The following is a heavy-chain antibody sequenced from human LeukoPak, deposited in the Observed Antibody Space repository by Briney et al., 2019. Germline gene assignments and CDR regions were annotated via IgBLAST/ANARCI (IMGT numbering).Heavy chain of an antibody. D-gene: IGHD2-15*01. V-gene: IGHV1-18*01. CDR2: ISAYNGNT. J-gene: IGHJ4*02. CDR3: ARDCSGSSCYWIH. CDR1: GYTFSSYG. Sequence: ASVKVSWKASGYTFSSYGISWVRQAPGQGLEWLGYISAYNGNTNYAQKVQGRITMTTDTSTSTAYMEMRSLRSDDTAVYYCARDCSGSSCYWIHWGQGTLVTVSS.